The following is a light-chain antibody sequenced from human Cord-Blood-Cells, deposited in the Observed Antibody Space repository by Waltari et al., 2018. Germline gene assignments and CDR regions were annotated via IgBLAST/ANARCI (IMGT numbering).Light chain of an antibody. CDR3: QQYNNWPPPTNT. CDR1: QSVSSN. V-gene: IGKV3-15*01. CDR2: GAS. J-gene: IGKJ5*01. Sequence: EIVMTQSPATLSVSPGERATLSCRASQSVSSNLAWYQQKPGQAPRLLIYGASTRATGIPARFSGSGSGTEFTLTISSLQSEDFAVYYCQQYNNWPPPTNTVGQGTRLEIK.